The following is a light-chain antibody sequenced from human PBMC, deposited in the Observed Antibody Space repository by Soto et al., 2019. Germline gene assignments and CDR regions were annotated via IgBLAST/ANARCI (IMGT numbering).Light chain of an antibody. CDR3: QQSYSIPLT. J-gene: IGKJ4*01. V-gene: IGKV1-39*01. CDR1: QTITSD. CDR2: AAS. Sequence: DIQMTQSPSSLSASVGDRVTITCRASQTITSDLNWYQQRPGKAPRLLIYAASNLQSGVPSRFSGSGSGTDFTLTISSLQPEDFASYYCQQSYSIPLTFGGGTKVDIK.